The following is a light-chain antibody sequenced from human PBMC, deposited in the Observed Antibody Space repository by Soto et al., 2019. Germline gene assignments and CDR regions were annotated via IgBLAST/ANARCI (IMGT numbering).Light chain of an antibody. CDR2: DVT. Sequence: ALTQPASVSGSLGQSLTISCTGTTSDVGAYNYVSWYQQHPGKAPQLVIYDVTNRPSGVSNRFSGSKSGNTASLTISGLQAEDEADYYCSSYTSSSTLVFGGGTKLTVL. CDR1: TSDVGAYNY. J-gene: IGLJ3*02. CDR3: SSYTSSSTLV. V-gene: IGLV2-14*03.